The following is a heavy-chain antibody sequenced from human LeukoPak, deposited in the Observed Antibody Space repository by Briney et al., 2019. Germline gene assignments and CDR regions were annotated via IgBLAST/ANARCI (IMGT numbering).Heavy chain of an antibody. J-gene: IGHJ4*02. V-gene: IGHV1-2*06. CDR3: AREDFGDYYFDY. CDR1: GYTFTGYY. CDR2: INPNGGGT. D-gene: IGHD4-17*01. Sequence: ASVKVSCKASGYTFTGYYIYWVRQAPGQGLEWMGRINPNGGGTKYAQQFQGRVTITRDTSITTAYMELSRLRSGDTAVYYCAREDFGDYYFDYWGQGTLVTVSS.